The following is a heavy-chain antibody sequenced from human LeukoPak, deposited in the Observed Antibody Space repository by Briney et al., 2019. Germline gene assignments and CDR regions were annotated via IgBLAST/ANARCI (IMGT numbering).Heavy chain of an antibody. CDR1: GGSFSDYS. Sequence: ASVKVSCKASGGSFSDYSISWVRQAPGQGLEWMGRIIAILDTAHYAQKFQGRVTITADESTSTAYMELSSLRSEDTAVYYCARILEKVGWIYDAFDIWGQGTMVTVSS. V-gene: IGHV1-69*11. J-gene: IGHJ3*02. D-gene: IGHD6-19*01. CDR2: IIAILDTA. CDR3: ARILEKVGWIYDAFDI.